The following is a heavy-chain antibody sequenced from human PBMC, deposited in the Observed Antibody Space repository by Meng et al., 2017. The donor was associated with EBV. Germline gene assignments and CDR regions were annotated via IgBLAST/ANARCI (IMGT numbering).Heavy chain of an antibody. D-gene: IGHD4-17*01. CDR2: IYYSGST. CDR1: GGSVSSGSYY. J-gene: IGHJ5*02. CDR3: ARGRYYGDYFWFDP. Sequence: VQLQQYGPGLVEPSETLYLTCTVSGGSVSSGSYYWSWIRQPPGKGLEWIVYIYYSGSTNYHPSLKSRVTISVDTSKNQFSLKLSSVTAADTAVYYCARGRYYGDYFWFDPWGQGTLVTVSS. V-gene: IGHV4-61*01.